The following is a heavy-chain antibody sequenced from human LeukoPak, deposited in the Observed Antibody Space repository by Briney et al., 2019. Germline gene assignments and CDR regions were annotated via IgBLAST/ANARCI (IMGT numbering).Heavy chain of an antibody. J-gene: IGHJ3*02. Sequence: GGSLRLSCAASGFTFSSYAMHWVRQAPGKGLEWVAVISYDGSNKYYADSVKGRFTISRDNSKNTLYLQMNSPRAGDTAVYYCARDLRDEQLVIGSYAFDIWGQGTMVTVSS. V-gene: IGHV3-30*04. CDR3: ARDLRDEQLVIGSYAFDI. CDR1: GFTFSSYA. CDR2: ISYDGSNK. D-gene: IGHD6-6*01.